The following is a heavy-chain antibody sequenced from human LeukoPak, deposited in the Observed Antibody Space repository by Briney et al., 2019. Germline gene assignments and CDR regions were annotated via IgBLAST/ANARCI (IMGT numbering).Heavy chain of an antibody. D-gene: IGHD3-10*01. CDR2: ISDSGDGT. V-gene: IGHV3-23*01. CDR3: AKERSTYYYGSFDS. J-gene: IGHJ4*02. CDR1: GFTFSSYA. Sequence: GGSLRLSCAASGFTFSSYAMRWVRQAPGKGLEWVSGISDSGDGTYYADSVKGRFTISRDNSKNTLYLQMNSLRDEDTALYYCAKERSTYYYGSFDSWGQGTLVTVSS.